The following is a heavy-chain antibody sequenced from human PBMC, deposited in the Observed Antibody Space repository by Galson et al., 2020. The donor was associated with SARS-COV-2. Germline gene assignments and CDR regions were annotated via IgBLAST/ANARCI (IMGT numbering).Heavy chain of an antibody. D-gene: IGHD1-26*01. CDR2: IYSDGSST. CDR3: ARDRWELLTHYYYYMDV. CDR1: GFTFSNYW. V-gene: IGHV3-74*01. J-gene: IGHJ6*03. Sequence: GESLKISCAASGFTFSNYWMHWVRQAPGKGLEWVSRIYSDGSSTSYADSVKGRFTISRDNAENTLYLQMNSLRAEDTAVYYCARDRWELLTHYYYYMDVWGKGTTVTVSS.